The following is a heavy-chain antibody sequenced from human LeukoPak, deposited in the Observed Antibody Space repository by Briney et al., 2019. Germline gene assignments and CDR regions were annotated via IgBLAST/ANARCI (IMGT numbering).Heavy chain of an antibody. V-gene: IGHV3-30*03. CDR1: GFTFSNYG. Sequence: GGSLRLSCAASGFTFSNYGMHWVRQAPGKGLEWVAVVSSDGSIDYYADSVRGRFTVSRDNSKNTMFLQFNTLRPEDTAVYYRAREGMGTTFSAWFDPWGQGTLVTVSS. J-gene: IGHJ5*02. CDR3: AREGMGTTFSAWFDP. D-gene: IGHD1-7*01. CDR2: VSSDGSID.